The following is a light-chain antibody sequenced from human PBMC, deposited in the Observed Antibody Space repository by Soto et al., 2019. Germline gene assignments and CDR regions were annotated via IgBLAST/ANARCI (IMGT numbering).Light chain of an antibody. CDR3: QQRSNWPWT. J-gene: IGKJ1*01. CDR2: EAS. Sequence: EIVLTQSPATLSLSLGERATLSCRASESVSTFLAWYQQKPGQAPRLLIYEASSRATGIPARFSGGGSGTVFTLTISRLEPEDFAVYYCQQRSNWPWTFGQGTKVEI. CDR1: ESVSTF. V-gene: IGKV3-11*01.